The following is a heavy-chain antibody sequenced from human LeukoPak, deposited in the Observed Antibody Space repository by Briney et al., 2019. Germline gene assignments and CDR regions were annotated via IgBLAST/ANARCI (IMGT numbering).Heavy chain of an antibody. J-gene: IGHJ6*02. D-gene: IGHD3-22*01. CDR2: IIPIFGTA. CDR3: ARRYYDSSGYPYRTNYYDGMDV. CDR1: GGTFSSYA. Sequence: ASVKVSCKASGGTFSSYAISWVRQAPGQGLEWMGGIIPIFGTANYAQKFQGRVTITADESTSTAYMELSSLRSEDTAVYYCARRYYDSSGYPYRTNYYDGMDVWGQGTTVTVSS. V-gene: IGHV1-69*01.